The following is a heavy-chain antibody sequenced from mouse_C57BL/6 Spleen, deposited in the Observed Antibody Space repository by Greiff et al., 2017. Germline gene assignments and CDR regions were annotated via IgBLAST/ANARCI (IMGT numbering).Heavy chain of an antibody. V-gene: IGHV1-81*01. D-gene: IGHD1-1*01. CDR1: GYTFTSYG. J-gene: IGHJ4*01. Sequence: QVQLKESGAELARPGASVKLSCKASGYTFTSYGISWVKQRTGQGLEWIGEIYPRSGNTYYNEKFKGKATLTADKSSSTAYMELRSLTSEDSAVYFCARRLSITTVVATDAMDYWGQGASVTVSS. CDR2: IYPRSGNT. CDR3: ARRLSITTVVATDAMDY.